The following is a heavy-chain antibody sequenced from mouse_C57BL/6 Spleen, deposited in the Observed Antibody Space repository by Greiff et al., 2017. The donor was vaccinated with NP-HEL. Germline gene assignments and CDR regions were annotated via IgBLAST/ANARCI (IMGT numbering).Heavy chain of an antibody. J-gene: IGHJ1*03. CDR2: IYPSDSET. V-gene: IGHV1-61*01. CDR3: ARGYLYYGSSSWYFDV. CDR1: GYTFTSYW. Sequence: QVQLQQPGAELVRPGSSVKLSCKASGYTFTSYWMDWVKQRPGQGLEWIGNIYPSDSETHYNQKFKDKATLTVDKSSSTAYMQLSSLTSEDSAVYYCARGYLYYGSSSWYFDVWGTGTTVTVSS. D-gene: IGHD1-1*01.